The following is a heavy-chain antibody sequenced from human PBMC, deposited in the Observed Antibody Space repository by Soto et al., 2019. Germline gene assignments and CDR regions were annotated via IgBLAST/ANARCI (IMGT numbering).Heavy chain of an antibody. CDR1: GFTFSSYA. V-gene: IGHV3-30-3*01. J-gene: IGHJ6*02. CDR2: ISYDGSNK. CDR3: ARDLWWSVLTCGGMDV. Sequence: HPGGSLRLSCAASGFTFSSYAMHWVRQAPGKGLEWVAVISYDGSNKYYADSVKGRFTISRDNSKNTLYLQMNSLRAEDTAVYYCARDLWWSVLTCGGMDVWGQGTTVTVSS. D-gene: IGHD3-16*01.